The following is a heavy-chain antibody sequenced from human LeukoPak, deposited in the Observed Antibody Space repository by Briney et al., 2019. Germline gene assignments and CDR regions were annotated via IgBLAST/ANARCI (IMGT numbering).Heavy chain of an antibody. V-gene: IGHV4-34*01. CDR3: ARSWNDVLSYYYYGMDV. Sequence: SETLSLTCAVYGGSFSGYYWSWIRQPPGKGLEWIGEINHSGSTNYNPSLKSRVTISVGTSKNQFSLKLSSVTAADTAVYYCARSWNDVLSYYYYGMDVWGQGTTVTVSS. D-gene: IGHD1-1*01. CDR1: GGSFSGYY. CDR2: INHSGST. J-gene: IGHJ6*02.